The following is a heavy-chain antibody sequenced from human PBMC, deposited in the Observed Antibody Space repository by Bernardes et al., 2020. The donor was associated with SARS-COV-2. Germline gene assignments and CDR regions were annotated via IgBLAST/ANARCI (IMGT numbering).Heavy chain of an antibody. CDR1: GYTFTTYY. D-gene: IGHD3-10*01. V-gene: IGHV1-2*02. CDR2: ITATSGVT. J-gene: IGHJ4*02. CDR3: ARDYYGSGSYTDY. Sequence: ASVKVSCKASGYTFTTYYMHWVRQAPGQGLEWMGWITATSGVTTYAQKFQGRVTMTRDTSTSTAYMELSRLRSDDTAMYYCARDYYGSGSYTDYWGQGTLVTVSS.